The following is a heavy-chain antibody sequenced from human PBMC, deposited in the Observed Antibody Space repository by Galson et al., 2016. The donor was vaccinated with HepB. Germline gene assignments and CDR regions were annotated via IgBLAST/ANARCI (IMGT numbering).Heavy chain of an antibody. Sequence: SLRLSFAASGFTFSSYAMHWVRQAPGKGLEYVSAISSDAVTTYYADSVKGRFTISRENSKNTLYLQMSGLRAEDTAVYYCVTQYGVDVWGQGTTVTVS. V-gene: IGHV3-64D*09. CDR3: VTQYGVDV. CDR1: GFTFSSYA. J-gene: IGHJ6*02. CDR2: ISSDAVTT.